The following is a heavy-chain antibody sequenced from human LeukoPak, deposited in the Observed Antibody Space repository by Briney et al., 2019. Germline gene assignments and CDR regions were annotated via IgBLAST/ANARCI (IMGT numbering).Heavy chain of an antibody. CDR3: ARVLSGSGSLYYFDY. D-gene: IGHD3-10*01. V-gene: IGHV4-30-4*01. J-gene: IGHJ4*02. CDR1: GGSISSGDYY. CDR2: IHSSGSS. Sequence: PSETLSLTCTVSGGSISSGDYYWNWIRQPPGKGLEWIGYIHSSGSSYYNPSLKSRVTISVDTSDNRFSLRLGSVTAADTAVYYCARVLSGSGSLYYFDYWGQGTLVTVSS.